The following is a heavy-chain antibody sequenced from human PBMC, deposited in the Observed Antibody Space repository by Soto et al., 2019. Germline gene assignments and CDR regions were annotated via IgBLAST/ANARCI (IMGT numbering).Heavy chain of an antibody. J-gene: IGHJ3*02. D-gene: IGHD2-15*01. Sequence: GGSLRLSCAASGFTVSSNYMSWVRQAPGKGLEWVSVIYSGGSTYYADSVKGRFTISRDNSKNTLYLQMNSLRAEDTAVYYCARHSMYCSGGSCYSGDAFDIWGQGTMVTVSS. V-gene: IGHV3-66*04. CDR3: ARHSMYCSGGSCYSGDAFDI. CDR2: IYSGGST. CDR1: GFTVSSNY.